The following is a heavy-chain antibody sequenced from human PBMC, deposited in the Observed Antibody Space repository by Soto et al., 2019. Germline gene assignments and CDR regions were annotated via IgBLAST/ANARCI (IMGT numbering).Heavy chain of an antibody. CDR1: GYTFTGYY. J-gene: IGHJ5*02. V-gene: IGHV1-2*02. D-gene: IGHD3-3*01. Sequence: ASVKVSCKASGYTFTGYYMHWVRQAPGQGLEWVGWINPNSGGTNYAQKFQGRVTMTRDTSISTAYMELSRLRSDDTAVYYCARSTIFGVVIINWFDPWGQGTLVTVS. CDR3: ARSTIFGVVIINWFDP. CDR2: INPNSGGT.